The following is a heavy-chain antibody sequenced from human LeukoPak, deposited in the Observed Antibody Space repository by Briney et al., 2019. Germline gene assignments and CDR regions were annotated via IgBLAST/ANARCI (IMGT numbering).Heavy chain of an antibody. CDR3: ARDLTVTIATDYQFYYMDV. J-gene: IGHJ6*03. V-gene: IGHV1-8*01. D-gene: IGHD4-17*01. CDR1: GYTFSTYD. CDR2: MNPKSGNT. Sequence: ASVKVSCKAAGYTFSTYDISWVRQATGQGLEWMGWMNPKSGNTLYAQKFQGRVTMTRNTSISTAYMELSSVGSEDTAVYYCARDLTVTIATDYQFYYMDVWGKGTTVTVSS.